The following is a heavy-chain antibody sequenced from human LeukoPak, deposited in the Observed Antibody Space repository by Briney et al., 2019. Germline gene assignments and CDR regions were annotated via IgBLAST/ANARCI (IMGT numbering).Heavy chain of an antibody. CDR3: ARLPYRDGVAQDY. CDR2: INLISGAT. CDR1: GYTFTRYY. J-gene: IGHJ4*02. D-gene: IGHD3-16*02. V-gene: IGHV1-46*01. Sequence: ASVKVSCKTSGYTFTRYYMQWVRQAPGHGLEWMGIINLISGATDYAQKFQGRVTMTRDTSTSTVYMELSSLRSEDTAMYYCARLPYRDGVAQDYWGQGTLVTVSP.